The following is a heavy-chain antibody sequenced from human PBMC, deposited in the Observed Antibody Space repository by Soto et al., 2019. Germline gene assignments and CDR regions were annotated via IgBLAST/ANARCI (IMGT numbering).Heavy chain of an antibody. D-gene: IGHD1-26*01. Sequence: SVKVSCKASGGTFSSYAISWVRQAPGQGLEWMGGIIPIFGTANYAQKFQGRVTITADESTSTAYMELSSLRSEDTAVYYCASGGGYNFRSYYYYGMDVWGQGTAVTVSS. CDR3: ASGGGYNFRSYYYYGMDV. J-gene: IGHJ6*02. CDR1: GGTFSSYA. V-gene: IGHV1-69*13. CDR2: IIPIFGTA.